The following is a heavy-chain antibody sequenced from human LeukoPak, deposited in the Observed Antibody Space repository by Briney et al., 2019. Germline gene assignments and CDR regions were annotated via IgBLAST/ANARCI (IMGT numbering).Heavy chain of an antibody. J-gene: IGHJ1*01. CDR1: GYTFTSYD. CDR3: ARGLGPTYDYIWGSYRPSAEYFQH. CDR2: MNPNSGNT. V-gene: IGHV1-8*01. D-gene: IGHD3-16*02. Sequence: ASVKVSCKASGYTFTSYDINWVRQATGQGPEWMGWMNPNSGNTGYAQKFQGRVTMTRNTSISTAYMELSSLRSEDTAVYYCARGLGPTYDYIWGSYRPSAEYFQHWGQGTLVTVSS.